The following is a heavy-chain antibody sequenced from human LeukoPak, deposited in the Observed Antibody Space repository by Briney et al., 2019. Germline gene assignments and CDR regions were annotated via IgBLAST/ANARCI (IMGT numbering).Heavy chain of an antibody. CDR3: ASGLYGGVFDN. CDR2: ISTGSDST. CDR1: GFTFRNYA. V-gene: IGHV3-23*01. Sequence: PGGSLRLSCVMSGFTFRNYAMNWVCQAPGKGLEWISDISTGSDSTYHIESVRGRFAISRDNSKNTLYLQMNSLRLDDTAVYYCASGLYGGVFDNWGQGTLVTVSS. D-gene: IGHD4/OR15-4a*01. J-gene: IGHJ4*02.